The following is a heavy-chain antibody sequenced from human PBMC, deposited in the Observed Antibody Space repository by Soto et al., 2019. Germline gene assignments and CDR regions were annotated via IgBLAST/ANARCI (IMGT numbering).Heavy chain of an antibody. D-gene: IGHD2-15*01. CDR3: ARVPHPYCSGPSCPSWVDP. CDR1: GYTFTNYG. J-gene: IGHJ5*02. V-gene: IGHV1-3*01. CDR2: INVGNGNT. Sequence: AAVKVSCKASGYTFTNYGMHWVRQAPGQRXEWMGWINVGNGNTKYSQKLQDRVTITRDTSASTAYMELGSLRSEDTAVYYCARVPHPYCSGPSCPSWVDPWGQGSLVTVSS.